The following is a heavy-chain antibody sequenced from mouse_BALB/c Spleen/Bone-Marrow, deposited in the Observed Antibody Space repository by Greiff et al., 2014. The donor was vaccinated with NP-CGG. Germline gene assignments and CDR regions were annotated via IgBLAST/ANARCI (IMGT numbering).Heavy chain of an antibody. CDR2: IWAGGNT. D-gene: IGHD2-3*01. J-gene: IGHJ1*01. Sequence: VQLEESGPGLVAPSQSLSITCTVSGFSLTSYGVHWVRQPPGKGLEWLGVIWAGGNTDYNSALMSRLSISKDNSKSAVFLKKNSLQTDDTAMYYCARVYLWYFDVWGAGTTVTVSS. CDR1: GFSLTSYG. V-gene: IGHV2-9*02. CDR3: ARVYLWYFDV.